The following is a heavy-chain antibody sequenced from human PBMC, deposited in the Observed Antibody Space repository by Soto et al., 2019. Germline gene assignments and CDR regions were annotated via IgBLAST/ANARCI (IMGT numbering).Heavy chain of an antibody. CDR1: GFTFSSYA. Sequence: EVQLLESGGGLVQPGGSLRVSCAASGFTFSSYAMSWVRQAPGKGLEWVSGISSSGDSTHYADSVKGRFTISRDNSKNTMYLQMNSLRAEDTPVYYCGKDLPPCSEDCGGYGGQGIHVAVSS. D-gene: IGHD2-21*01. J-gene: IGHJ4*02. CDR3: GKDLPPCSEDCGGY. CDR2: ISSSGDST. V-gene: IGHV3-23*01.